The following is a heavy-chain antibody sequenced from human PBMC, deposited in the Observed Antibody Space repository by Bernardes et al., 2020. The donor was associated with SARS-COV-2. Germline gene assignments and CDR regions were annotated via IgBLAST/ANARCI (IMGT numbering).Heavy chain of an antibody. V-gene: IGHV4-31*03. CDR2: VYYTGTT. J-gene: IGHJ5*02. D-gene: IGHD3-22*01. CDR1: GASIGRGYY. Sequence: LALTCSVSGASIGRGYYWRWIRQFPGKGLEWLGYVYYTGTTYYNSSLKSRLSISVDTSENQFSLKLSSVTAADTAVYYCARAVGEYYYDSSGYFRENWFDPWGQGTLVTVSS. CDR3: ARAVGEYYYDSSGYFRENWFDP.